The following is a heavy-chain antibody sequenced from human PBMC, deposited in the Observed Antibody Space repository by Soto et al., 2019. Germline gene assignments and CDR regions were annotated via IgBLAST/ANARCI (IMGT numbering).Heavy chain of an antibody. V-gene: IGHV1-8*01. CDR2: MNPNSGNT. J-gene: IGHJ4*02. Sequence: ASVKVSCKASGYTFTSYDINWVRQATGQGLEWMGWMNPNSGNTGYAQKFQGRVTMTRNTSISTAYMELSSLRSEDTAVYYCARGPRPKYSSYGGTFDYWGQGTLVTVSS. CDR3: ARGPRPKYSSYGGTFDY. D-gene: IGHD6-6*01. CDR1: GYTFTSYD.